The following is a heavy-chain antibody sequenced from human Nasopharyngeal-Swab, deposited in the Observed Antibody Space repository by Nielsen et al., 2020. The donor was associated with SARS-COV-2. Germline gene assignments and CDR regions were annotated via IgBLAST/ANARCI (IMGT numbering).Heavy chain of an antibody. Sequence: ASVKVSCKVSGYTLTELSMHWVRQAPGKGLEWMGGFDPEDGETIYAQKFQGRVTMTEDTSTDTAYMELGSLRSEDTAVYYCATDRDYGDSSGMDVWGQGTTVTVSS. CDR3: ATDRDYGDSSGMDV. CDR1: GYTLTELS. D-gene: IGHD4-17*01. V-gene: IGHV1-24*01. CDR2: FDPEDGET. J-gene: IGHJ6*02.